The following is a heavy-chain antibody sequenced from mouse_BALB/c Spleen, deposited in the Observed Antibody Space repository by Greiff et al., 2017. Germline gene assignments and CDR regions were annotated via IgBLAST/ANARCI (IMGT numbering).Heavy chain of an antibody. CDR2: ILPGGGST. Sequence: QVQLQQSGAELMKPGASVKISCKATGYTFSSYWIEWVKQRPGHGLEWIGEILPGGGSTNYNEKFKGKATFTADTSSNTAYMQLSSLTSEDSAVYYCARYGYLYWGQGTTLTVSS. D-gene: IGHD1-2*01. CDR3: ARYGYLY. CDR1: GYTFSSYW. J-gene: IGHJ2*01. V-gene: IGHV1-9*01.